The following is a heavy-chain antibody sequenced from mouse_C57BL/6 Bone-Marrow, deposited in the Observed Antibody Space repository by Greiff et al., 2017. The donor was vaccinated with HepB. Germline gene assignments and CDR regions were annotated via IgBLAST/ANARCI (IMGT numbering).Heavy chain of an antibody. Sequence: VQLQQSGAELVKPGASVKLSCKASGYTFTSYWMHWVKQRPGQGLEWIGMIHPNSGSTNYNEKFKSKATLTVDKSSSTAYMQLSSLTSEDSAVYYCAGGLFTTVVAHWYFDVWGTGTTVTVSS. CDR3: AGGLFTTVVAHWYFDV. CDR1: GYTFTSYW. V-gene: IGHV1-64*01. J-gene: IGHJ1*03. CDR2: IHPNSGST. D-gene: IGHD1-1*01.